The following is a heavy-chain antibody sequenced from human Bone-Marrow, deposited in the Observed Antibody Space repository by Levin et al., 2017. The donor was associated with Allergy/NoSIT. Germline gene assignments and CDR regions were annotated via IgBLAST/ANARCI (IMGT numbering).Heavy chain of an antibody. J-gene: IGHJ5*02. Sequence: SETLSLTCAVYGGSFSGYYWSWIRQPPGKGLEWIGEINHSGSTNYNPSLKSRVTISVDTSKNQFSLKLSSVTAADTAVYYCARGPFAGIVVVPAARSWFDPWGQGTLVTVSS. V-gene: IGHV4-34*01. CDR1: GGSFSGYY. CDR3: ARGPFAGIVVVPAARSWFDP. CDR2: INHSGST. D-gene: IGHD2-2*01.